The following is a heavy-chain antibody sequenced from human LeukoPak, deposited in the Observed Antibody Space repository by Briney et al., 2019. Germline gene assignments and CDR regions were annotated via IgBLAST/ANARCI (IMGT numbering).Heavy chain of an antibody. D-gene: IGHD2-15*01. Sequence: GASVKVSCKASGYTFTGYYLHWVRQAPAQGLEWMGWMNPNSGNTGYAQKFQGRVTITRNTSISTAYMELSSLRYEDTAVYYCAREVVAADKGGFDYWGQGTLVTVSS. CDR3: AREVVAADKGGFDY. J-gene: IGHJ4*02. V-gene: IGHV1-8*03. CDR2: MNPNSGNT. CDR1: GYTFTGYY.